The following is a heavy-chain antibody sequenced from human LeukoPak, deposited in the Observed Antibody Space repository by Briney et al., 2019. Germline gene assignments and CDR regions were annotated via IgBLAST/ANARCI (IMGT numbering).Heavy chain of an antibody. Sequence: GGPLRLSCAASGFTFSSYAMHWVRQAPGKGLEWVAALSYDGSNQYYADSVKGRFTISRDNSENTLYLQMNSLRAEDTAVYYCASRGSYCSSSSCQNQFYYGMDVWGQGTTVTVSS. CDR2: LSYDGSNQ. CDR3: ASRGSYCSSSSCQNQFYYGMDV. CDR1: GFTFSSYA. V-gene: IGHV3-30-3*01. J-gene: IGHJ6*02. D-gene: IGHD2-2*01.